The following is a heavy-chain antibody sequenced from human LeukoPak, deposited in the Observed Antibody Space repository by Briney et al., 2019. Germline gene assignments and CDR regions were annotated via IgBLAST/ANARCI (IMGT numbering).Heavy chain of an antibody. V-gene: IGHV4-39*07. D-gene: IGHD3-22*01. CDR3: AAHYYDSSGYGDY. CDR1: GGSISSSSFY. J-gene: IGHJ4*02. CDR2: IYYSGST. Sequence: SETLSLTCTVSGGSISSSSFYWGWIRQPPGKGLEWIGSIYYSGSTYYNPSLKSRVTISVDTSKNQFSLKLSSVTAADTAVYYCAAHYYDSSGYGDYWGQGTLVTVSS.